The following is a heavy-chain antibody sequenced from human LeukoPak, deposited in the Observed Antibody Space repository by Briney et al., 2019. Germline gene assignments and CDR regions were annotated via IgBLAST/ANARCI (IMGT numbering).Heavy chain of an antibody. Sequence: GGSLRLSCAASGFTFSNYEMNWVRQAPGKGLEWVAFIRYDGSNKYYADSVKGRFTISRDNSKNTLYLQMNSLRAEDTAVYYCAKRSTADYGDYYYYYMDVWGKGTTVTISS. CDR1: GFTFSNYE. V-gene: IGHV3-30*02. J-gene: IGHJ6*03. CDR2: IRYDGSNK. D-gene: IGHD4-17*01. CDR3: AKRSTADYGDYYYYYMDV.